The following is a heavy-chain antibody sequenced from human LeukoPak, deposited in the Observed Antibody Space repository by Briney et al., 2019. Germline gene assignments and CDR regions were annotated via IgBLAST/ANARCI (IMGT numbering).Heavy chain of an antibody. V-gene: IGHV5-51*01. Sequence: GESLKISCKGSGYSFTSYWIGWVRQMPGKGLEWMGIIYPGDSDTRYSPSFQGQVTISADKPVSTAYLQWSSLKASDTAMYYCARRYYYDSSGYPHFWGAFDIWGQGTMVTVSS. CDR2: IYPGDSDT. CDR1: GYSFTSYW. D-gene: IGHD3-22*01. CDR3: ARRYYYDSSGYPHFWGAFDI. J-gene: IGHJ3*02.